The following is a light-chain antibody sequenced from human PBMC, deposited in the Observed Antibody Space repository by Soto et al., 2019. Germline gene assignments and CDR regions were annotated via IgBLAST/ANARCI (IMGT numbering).Light chain of an antibody. CDR1: SSDVGGYNY. V-gene: IGLV2-11*01. J-gene: IGLJ1*01. CDR2: DVS. CDR3: CSYAGDYTYV. Sequence: QSALTQPRSVSGSPGQSVTLSCIGTSSDVGGYNYVSWYQHHPGKAPKLMIYDVSKRPSGVPDRFSGSRSGNTASLTISGLQAEDEADYYCCSYAGDYTYVFGIGTKVTVL.